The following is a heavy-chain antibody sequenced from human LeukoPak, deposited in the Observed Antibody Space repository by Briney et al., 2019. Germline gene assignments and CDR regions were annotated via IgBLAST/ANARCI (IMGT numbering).Heavy chain of an antibody. Sequence: SVTLSLTCTVSGGSISSYYWSWIRQPPGKGLDLIGYIYYSGSTNYNPSLKSRVTISVDTSKTHFSLKLSSVTAADTAVYYCARGRQQQLDFDYWGQGNLVTVSS. CDR1: GGSISSYY. CDR2: IYYSGST. J-gene: IGHJ4*02. V-gene: IGHV4-59*12. D-gene: IGHD6-13*01. CDR3: ARGRQQQLDFDY.